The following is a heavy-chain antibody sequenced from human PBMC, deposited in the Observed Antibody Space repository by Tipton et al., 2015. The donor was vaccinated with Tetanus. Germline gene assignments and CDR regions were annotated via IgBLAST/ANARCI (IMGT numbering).Heavy chain of an antibody. CDR2: SWYDGTDT. CDR1: GFIFGSYG. Sequence: SGFIFGSYGIHWVRQAPGKGLEWVAVSWYDGTDTYYADAVKGRFTISRDNSKNTLYLQMNSLRAEDTAVYYCAREADCSGGSCFSGDFDNWGQGTQVTVSS. V-gene: IGHV3-33*01. CDR3: AREADCSGGSCFSGDFDN. J-gene: IGHJ4*02. D-gene: IGHD2-15*01.